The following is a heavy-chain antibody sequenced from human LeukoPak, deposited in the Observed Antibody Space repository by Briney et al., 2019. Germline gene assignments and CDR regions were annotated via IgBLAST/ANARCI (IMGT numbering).Heavy chain of an antibody. J-gene: IGHJ3*02. CDR3: ARGEDIVVVVAATRGGAFDI. CDR2: MNPNSGNT. V-gene: IGHV1-8*01. CDR1: GYTFTSYD. Sequence: ASVKVSCKASGYTFTSYDIIWVRQATGQGLEWMGWMNPNSGNTGYAQKFQGRVTMTRNTSISTAYMELSSLRSEDTAVYYCARGEDIVVVVAATRGGAFDIWGQGTMVTVSS. D-gene: IGHD2-15*01.